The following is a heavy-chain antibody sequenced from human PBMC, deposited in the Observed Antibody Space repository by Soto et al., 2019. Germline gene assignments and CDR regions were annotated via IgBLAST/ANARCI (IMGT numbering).Heavy chain of an antibody. J-gene: IGHJ4*02. CDR2: ISWNSGSI. CDR1: GFTFDDYA. V-gene: IGHV3-9*01. D-gene: IGHD5-18*01. CDR3: AKEKATRGYSFLVDY. Sequence: EVQLVESGGGLVQPGRSRRLSCAASGFTFDDYAMHWVRQAPGKGVEWVSGISWNSGSIGYADSVKGRFTISRDNAKNSLYLQMNSLRPEDTAVYYCAKEKATRGYSFLVDYWGQGTLVTVSS.